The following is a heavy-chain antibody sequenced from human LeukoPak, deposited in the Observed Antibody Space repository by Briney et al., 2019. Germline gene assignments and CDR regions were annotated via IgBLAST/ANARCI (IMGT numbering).Heavy chain of an antibody. D-gene: IGHD2-2*01. CDR2: ISSISSYI. CDR1: GFTFSSYS. J-gene: IGHJ6*03. V-gene: IGHV3-21*01. CDR3: ARESGSRSYYYYMDV. Sequence: GGSLRLSCAASGFTFSSYSMNWVRQAPGKGLEWVSSISSISSYIYYADSVKGRFTISREKDKNSVYLQMTSMRAEDTAVYYCARESGSRSYYYYMDVWGKGTTVTVSS.